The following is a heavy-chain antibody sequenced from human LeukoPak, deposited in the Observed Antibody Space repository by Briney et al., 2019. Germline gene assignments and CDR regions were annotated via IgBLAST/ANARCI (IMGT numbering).Heavy chain of an antibody. CDR3: ARAYSSSWYWNWFDP. D-gene: IGHD6-13*01. Sequence: SETLSLTCTVSGYSISSGYYWGWIRQPPGKGLEWIGNIYPTGSTYYNPPLKSRVTISVDTSKNQSSLKVSSVSAADTAVYYCARAYSSSWYWNWFDPWGQGTLVTVSS. J-gene: IGHJ5*02. V-gene: IGHV4-38-2*02. CDR1: GYSISSGYY. CDR2: IYPTGST.